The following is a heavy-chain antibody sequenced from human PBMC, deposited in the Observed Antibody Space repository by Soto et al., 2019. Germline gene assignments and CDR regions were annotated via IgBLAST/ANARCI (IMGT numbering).Heavy chain of an antibody. Sequence: EVQLVESGGGLVQPGGSLKLSCAASGFTFSGSGMHWVRRASGEGLEWVGRIRSKANSYATAYAASVKGRFTISRDDSKNTAYLQMNSLKTEDTAVYYCTRHLRYLEGYYYYGMDVWGQGTTVTVSS. CDR1: GFTFSGSG. D-gene: IGHD3-3*01. CDR3: TRHLRYLEGYYYYGMDV. CDR2: IRSKANSYAT. V-gene: IGHV3-73*01. J-gene: IGHJ6*02.